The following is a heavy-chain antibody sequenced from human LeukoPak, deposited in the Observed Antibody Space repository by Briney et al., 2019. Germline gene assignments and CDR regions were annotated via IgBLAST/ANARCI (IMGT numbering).Heavy chain of an antibody. J-gene: IGHJ4*02. CDR2: IKEDGSEK. V-gene: IGHV3-7*03. D-gene: IGHD2/OR15-2a*01. Sequence: GGSLRLSCAASGFSFSGYWMTRVRQAPGKGLEWVANIKEDGSEKYYADFVKGRFTISRDNAKNSLDLQMNSLRAEDTAVYYCARRGSTDYWGQETLVTVSS. CDR1: GFSFSGYW. CDR3: ARRGSTDY.